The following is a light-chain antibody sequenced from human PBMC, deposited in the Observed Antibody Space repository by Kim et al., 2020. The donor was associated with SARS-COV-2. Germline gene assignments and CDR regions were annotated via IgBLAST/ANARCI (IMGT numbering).Light chain of an antibody. V-gene: IGLV1-51*01. CDR3: GTWDSSLTAGV. CDR1: NSNIGNNY. Sequence: QSVLTQPPSVSAAPGQGVTISCSGNNSNIGNNYVSWYQQFPGTAPKLLIYDNNKRPSGIPDRFSGSKSGTSATLAITGLQTGDEADYHCGTWDSSLTAGVFGGGTQLTVL. J-gene: IGLJ2*01. CDR2: DNN.